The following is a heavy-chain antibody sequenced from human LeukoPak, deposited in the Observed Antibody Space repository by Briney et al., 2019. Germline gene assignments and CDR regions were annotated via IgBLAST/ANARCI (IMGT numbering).Heavy chain of an antibody. J-gene: IGHJ4*02. CDR3: ARGHSSGFNY. CDR2: INHSGST. D-gene: IGHD6-19*01. Sequence: PSETLSLTCAVYGGSFSGYYWSWIRQPPGKGLEWIGEINHSGSTNYNPSLKSRVTISVDTSKNQFSLKLSSVTAADTAVYYCARGHSSGFNYWGQGTLVTVSS. CDR1: GGSFSGYY. V-gene: IGHV4-34*01.